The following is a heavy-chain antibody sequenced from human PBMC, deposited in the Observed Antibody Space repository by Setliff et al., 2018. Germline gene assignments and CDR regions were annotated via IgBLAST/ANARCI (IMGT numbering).Heavy chain of an antibody. CDR1: GGSISSGSHY. Sequence: SETLSLTCTVSGGSISSGSHYWSWIRQPAGKGLEWIGRIYASGSTNYNPSHKSRVTISVDTSKNQFSLKLSSVTAADTAVYYCRFWSGYYKNDYWGQGTLVTVSS. V-gene: IGHV4-61*02. CDR3: RFWSGYYKNDY. CDR2: IYASGST. D-gene: IGHD3-3*01. J-gene: IGHJ4*01.